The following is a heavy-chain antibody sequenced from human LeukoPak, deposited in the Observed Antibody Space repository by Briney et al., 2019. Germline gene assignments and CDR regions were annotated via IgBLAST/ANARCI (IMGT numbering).Heavy chain of an antibody. V-gene: IGHV1-2*02. J-gene: IGHJ4*02. CDR3: ARGGDYGDYAPYY. CDR2: INPNSGGT. CDR1: GYTFTGCY. Sequence: ASVKVSCKASGYTFTGCYMHWVRQAPGQGLEWMGWINPNSGGTNYAQEFQGRVTMTRDTSISTAYMELSRLRSDDTAVYYCARGGDYGDYAPYYWGQGTLVTVSS. D-gene: IGHD4-17*01.